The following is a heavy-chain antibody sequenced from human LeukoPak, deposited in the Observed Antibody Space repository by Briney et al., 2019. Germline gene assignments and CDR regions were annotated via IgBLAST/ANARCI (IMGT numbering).Heavy chain of an antibody. CDR1: GFTFSKHG. Sequence: PGGSLRLSCGASGFTFSKHGMNWVRQAPGKGLEWLSGVSPPGGGTYYADSVKGRFTISRDDSKNTLSLQMNSLRVEDTAVYYCAKSAQKTLPIVGATRRWFDPWGQGTLVTVSS. V-gene: IGHV3-23*01. CDR2: VSPPGGGT. J-gene: IGHJ5*02. D-gene: IGHD1-26*01. CDR3: AKSAQKTLPIVGATRRWFDP.